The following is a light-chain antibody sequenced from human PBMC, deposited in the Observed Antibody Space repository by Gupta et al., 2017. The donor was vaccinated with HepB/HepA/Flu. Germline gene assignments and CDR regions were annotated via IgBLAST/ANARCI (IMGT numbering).Light chain of an antibody. V-gene: IGLV8-61*01. Sequence: QTVMPQQPSLSWSPGGAVTLTCGLSYGSVYTTYYPGWYHQTTGQAPRTLIYSKKNRSSGVPARFSGSILGNKAALTITGAQAADECDYYCALYMGSGIWVFGGGTKLTVL. J-gene: IGLJ3*02. CDR3: ALYMGSGIWV. CDR2: SKK. CDR1: YGSVYTTYY.